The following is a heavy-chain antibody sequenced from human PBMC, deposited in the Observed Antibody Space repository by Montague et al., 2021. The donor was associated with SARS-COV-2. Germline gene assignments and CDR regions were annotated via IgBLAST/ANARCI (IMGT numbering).Heavy chain of an antibody. CDR1: GGFISSGNW. J-gene: IGHJ5*02. Sequence: SETLSLTCAVSGGFISSGNWWSWVRQPPGKGLEWIGTIYYSGSTYYNPSPRGRVTIDVDASTNQFSLKLHSVTAADTAVYFCARGLYNWNYEHWFDTWGQGTLVTVSS. CDR2: IYYSGST. V-gene: IGHV4-4*02. D-gene: IGHD1-7*01. CDR3: ARGLYNWNYEHWFDT.